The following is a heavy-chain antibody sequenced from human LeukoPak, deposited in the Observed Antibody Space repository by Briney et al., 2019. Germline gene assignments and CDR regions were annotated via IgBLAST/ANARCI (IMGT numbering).Heavy chain of an antibody. D-gene: IGHD3-22*01. CDR1: GGSISSTYYY. V-gene: IGHV4-39*07. J-gene: IGHJ2*01. CDR3: ARDHYYYDSSGYSLPYWYFDL. CDR2: IYTSGST. Sequence: SETLSLTCTVSGGSISSTYYYWGWIRQPPGKGLEWIGSIYTSGSTNYNPSLKSRVTISVDTSKNQFSLKLSSVTAADTAVYYCARDHYYYDSSGYSLPYWYFDLWGRGTLVTVSS.